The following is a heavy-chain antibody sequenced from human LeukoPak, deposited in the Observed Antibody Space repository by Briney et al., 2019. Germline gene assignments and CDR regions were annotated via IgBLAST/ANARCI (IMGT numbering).Heavy chain of an antibody. CDR1: GFTFSSYS. CDR3: AREAFIGSWGINWIDP. J-gene: IGHJ5*02. D-gene: IGHD6-13*01. Sequence: PGGSLRLSCAASGFTFSSYSMNWVRQAPGKGLEWVSYISSSSSTIYYADSVKGRFTISRDNAKNSLYLQMNSLRAEDTAVYYCAREAFIGSWGINWIDPWGQGTLVTVSS. CDR2: ISSSSSTI. V-gene: IGHV3-48*01.